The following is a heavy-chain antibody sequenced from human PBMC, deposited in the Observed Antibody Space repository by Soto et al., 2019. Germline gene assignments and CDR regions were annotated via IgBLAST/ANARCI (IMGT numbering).Heavy chain of an antibody. V-gene: IGHV3-33*01. D-gene: IGHD2-8*01. CDR3: ARDDLYDDNGPDM. CDR1: GFTFSSHG. CDR2: ITNDGSYQ. J-gene: IGHJ3*02. Sequence: QVQLVESGGGVAQPGTSLRLSCAASGFTFSSHGMHWVRQAPGKGLEWVAVITNDGSYQSYADSVKGRFTISRDNSDNTLHLQMDSLRAEDTAVYYCARDDLYDDNGPDMWVQGTMVAVSS.